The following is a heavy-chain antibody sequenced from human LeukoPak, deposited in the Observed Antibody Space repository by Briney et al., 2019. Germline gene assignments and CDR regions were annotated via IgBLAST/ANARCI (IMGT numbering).Heavy chain of an antibody. CDR2: ISSLSGTI. CDR1: GFTFSSYS. CDR3: ARAHHRRVYDYVWGSYPY. Sequence: GGSLRLSCAASGFTFSSYSMNWVRQAPGKGLEWVSYISSLSGTIHYADSVTGRFIISRDNAKNSLFLQMNSLRAEDTAVYYCARAHHRRVYDYVWGSYPYWGQGTLVTVSS. J-gene: IGHJ4*02. D-gene: IGHD3-16*02. V-gene: IGHV3-48*01.